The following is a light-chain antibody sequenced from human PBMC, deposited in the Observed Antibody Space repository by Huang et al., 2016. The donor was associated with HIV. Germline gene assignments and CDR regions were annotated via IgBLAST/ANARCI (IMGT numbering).Light chain of an antibody. CDR3: QQYYSFPLT. Sequence: AIRITQSPSSLSASTGDKVSITCWARQDIHTYLALYQPKPGKPPSLLIYATSTLQRGVPSRCSGSGSGTDFTLTITHLQSEDFATYYCQQYYSFPLTFGQGSQVEV. J-gene: IGKJ1*01. CDR2: ATS. CDR1: QDIHTY. V-gene: IGKV1-8*01.